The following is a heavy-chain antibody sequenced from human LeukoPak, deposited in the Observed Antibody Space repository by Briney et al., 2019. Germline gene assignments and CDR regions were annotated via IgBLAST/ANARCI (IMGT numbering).Heavy chain of an antibody. Sequence: SETLPLTCTVSGGSISSYYWSWIRQPAGKGLEWIGRIYTCGSTNYNPSLKSRVTMSVDTSKNQFSLKLSSATAADTAVYYCARDYPYCYDSSGYYYVSYYFDYWGQGTLVTVSS. V-gene: IGHV4-4*07. CDR1: GGSISSYY. J-gene: IGHJ4*02. CDR3: ARDYPYCYDSSGYYYVSYYFDY. CDR2: IYTCGST. D-gene: IGHD3-22*01.